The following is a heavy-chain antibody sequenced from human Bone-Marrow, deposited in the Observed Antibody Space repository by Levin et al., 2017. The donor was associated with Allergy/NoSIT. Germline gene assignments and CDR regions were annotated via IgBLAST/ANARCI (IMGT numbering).Heavy chain of an antibody. D-gene: IGHD5-12*01. CDR2: IKNSVTT. Sequence: SQTLSLTCSVSGGSISNSYWSWIRQAPGKGLEWIGYIKNSVTTKYNPSLNSRVTIPAHTTKNQVSLRLTSVTAADSAVYYCASLGYTISYYDYAMDVWGQGTTVTVSS. V-gene: IGHV4-59*01. CDR1: GGSISNSY. J-gene: IGHJ6*02. CDR3: ASLGYTISYYDYAMDV.